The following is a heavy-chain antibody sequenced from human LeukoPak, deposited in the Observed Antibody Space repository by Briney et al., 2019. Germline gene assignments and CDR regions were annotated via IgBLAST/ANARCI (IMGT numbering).Heavy chain of an antibody. CDR1: GGSFSGYY. CDR2: INHSGST. J-gene: IGHJ6*03. CDR3: ARVRGSSGSYEYYHYMDV. Sequence: SETLSPTCAVYGGSFSGYYWSWIRQPPGKGLEWIGEINHSGSTNYNPSLKSRVTISVDTSKNQFSLKLSSVTAADTAVYYCARVRGSSGSYEYYHYMDVWGKGTTVTISS. D-gene: IGHD1-26*01. V-gene: IGHV4-34*01.